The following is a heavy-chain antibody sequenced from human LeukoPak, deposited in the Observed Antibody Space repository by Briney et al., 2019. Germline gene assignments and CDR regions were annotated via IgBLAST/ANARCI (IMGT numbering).Heavy chain of an antibody. CDR1: GFIFSSYW. J-gene: IGHJ4*02. D-gene: IGHD3-22*01. V-gene: IGHV3-7*05. CDR3: ARGTDSSGYPGDY. Sequence: PGGSLRFSCAASGFIFSSYWMSWVRQAPGKGLEWVANIKRDGSEKYYVDSVKGRFTISRDNAKNSLYLQMNSLRAEDTAVYYCARGTDSSGYPGDYWGQGTLVTVSS. CDR2: IKRDGSEK.